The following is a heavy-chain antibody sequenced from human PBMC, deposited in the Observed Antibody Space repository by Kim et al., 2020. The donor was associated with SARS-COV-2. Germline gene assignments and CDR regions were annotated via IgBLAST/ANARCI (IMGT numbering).Heavy chain of an antibody. CDR2: MNPNSGNT. D-gene: IGHD2-15*01. CDR1: GYTFTNYD. Sequence: ASVKVSCKASGYTFTNYDINWVRQATGQGLEWMGWMNPNSGNTGYAQNFQGRVTMTRNTSISTAYMELSSLRSEDTAMYYCARAVGGRIGYCRGGSCYQFDYWGQGTLVTVSS. CDR3: ARAVGGRIGYCRGGSCYQFDY. V-gene: IGHV1-8*01. J-gene: IGHJ4*02.